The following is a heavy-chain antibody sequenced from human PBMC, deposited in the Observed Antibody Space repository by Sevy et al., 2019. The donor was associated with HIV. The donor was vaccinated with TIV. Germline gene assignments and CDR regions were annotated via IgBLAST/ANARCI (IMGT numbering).Heavy chain of an antibody. Sequence: GGSLRLSCAASGFTFSSYAMSWVRQAPGKGLEWVSAISGSGGSTYYADSVKGRFTISRDNSKNTLYLQMNSLRAEDTAVYYCARNLKRGQCYDYWGQGTLVTVSS. V-gene: IGHV3-23*01. J-gene: IGHJ4*02. CDR3: ARNLKRGQCYDY. CDR2: ISGSGGST. D-gene: IGHD2-15*01. CDR1: GFTFSSYA.